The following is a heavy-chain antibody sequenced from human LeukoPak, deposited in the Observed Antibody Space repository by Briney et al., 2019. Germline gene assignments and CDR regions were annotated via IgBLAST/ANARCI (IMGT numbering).Heavy chain of an antibody. D-gene: IGHD3-22*01. CDR3: ARDGHSSGYYQTDAFLI. Sequence: ASVKVSCKASGYTFTSYGISWVRQAPGQGLEWMGWISTYNNGYTNYTEKLRGRLTMTTDTSTSTAYMELRSLRSDDTAVYHCARDGHSSGYYQTDAFLIWGQGTMVTVSS. J-gene: IGHJ3*02. V-gene: IGHV1-18*01. CDR1: GYTFTSYG. CDR2: ISTYNNGYT.